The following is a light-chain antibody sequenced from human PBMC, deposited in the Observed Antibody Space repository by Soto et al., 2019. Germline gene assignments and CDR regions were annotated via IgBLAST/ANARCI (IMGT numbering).Light chain of an antibody. CDR1: SSDVGSYNL. CDR3: GSYGGTNSLKV. Sequence: QSALTQPASVSGSPGQSITISCTGTSSDVGSYNLVSWYQQHPGKAPKLMMYEVSKRPSGVPDRFSGSKSGNTASLTVSGLQAEDEADYYCGSYGGTNSLKVFGGGTKLTVL. J-gene: IGLJ2*01. V-gene: IGLV2-14*02. CDR2: EVS.